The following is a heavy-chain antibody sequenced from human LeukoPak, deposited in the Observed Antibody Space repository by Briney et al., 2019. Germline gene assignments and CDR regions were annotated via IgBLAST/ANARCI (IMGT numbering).Heavy chain of an antibody. D-gene: IGHD4-11*01. V-gene: IGHV1-69*13. CDR3: ARKRVSLQYGFDY. Sequence: SVKVSCKASGGTFSSYAISWVRQAPGQGLEWMGGIIPIFGTANYAQKFQGRVTITADESTSTAYMELSSLRSEDTAVYYCARKRVSLQYGFDYWGQGTLVTVSS. CDR1: GGTFSSYA. J-gene: IGHJ4*02. CDR2: IIPIFGTA.